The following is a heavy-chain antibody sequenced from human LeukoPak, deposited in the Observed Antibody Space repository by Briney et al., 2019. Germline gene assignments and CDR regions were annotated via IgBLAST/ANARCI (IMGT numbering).Heavy chain of an antibody. Sequence: GGSLRLSCAASGFTFSSYAMSWVRQAPGKGLEWVSAISGSGGSTYYADSVKGRFTISRDNSKDTLYLQMNSLRAEDTAVYYCAKDSDYSSSWYRNTKNNWFDPWGQGTLVTVSS. CDR3: AKDSDYSSSWYRNTKNNWFDP. CDR1: GFTFSSYA. J-gene: IGHJ5*02. D-gene: IGHD6-13*01. CDR2: ISGSGGST. V-gene: IGHV3-23*01.